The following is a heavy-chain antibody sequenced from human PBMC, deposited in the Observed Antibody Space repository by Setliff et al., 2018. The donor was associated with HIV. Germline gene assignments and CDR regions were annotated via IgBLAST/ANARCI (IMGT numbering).Heavy chain of an antibody. D-gene: IGHD5-18*01. CDR3: ARGPRQLLKGAAAYFDY. CDR2: IYYSGSP. Sequence: SETLSLTCTVSGGSIRSHYWSWIREPPGEGLEWIGYIYYSGSPNYNPSLKSRVTISVDTAKNPFSLRLSAVTAADTAVYYCARGPRQLLKGAAAYFDYWGQGILVTVSS. CDR1: GGSIRSHY. V-gene: IGHV4-59*11. J-gene: IGHJ4*02.